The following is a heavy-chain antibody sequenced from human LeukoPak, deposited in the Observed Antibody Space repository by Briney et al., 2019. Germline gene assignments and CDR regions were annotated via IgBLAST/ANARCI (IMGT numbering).Heavy chain of an antibody. D-gene: IGHD6-6*01. CDR3: ARWVTASSIDY. J-gene: IGHJ4*02. V-gene: IGHV4-59*08. CDR2: IDYSGST. Sequence: SATLSLTCTVSGGSISTYYWSWNRQPPGKGLEWLVYIDYSGSTNYNPSLKSRVTISVDTSKNQFSLKLSSVTAADTAVYYCARWVTASSIDYWGQGTLVTVSS. CDR1: GGSISTYY.